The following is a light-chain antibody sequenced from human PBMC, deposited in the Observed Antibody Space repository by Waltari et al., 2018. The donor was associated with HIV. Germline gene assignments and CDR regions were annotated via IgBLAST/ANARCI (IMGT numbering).Light chain of an antibody. J-gene: IGKJ1*01. CDR1: KSVSSN. CDR3: QQYNSWPVT. Sequence: EIVMTQSPATLSVSPGERATLSCRASKSVSSNLAWYQHKPGQALRLLIYDASTRATGIPARFSGSGSGTEFTLTISSLQSEDFAVYYCQQYNSWPVTFGQGTKVEIK. CDR2: DAS. V-gene: IGKV3-15*01.